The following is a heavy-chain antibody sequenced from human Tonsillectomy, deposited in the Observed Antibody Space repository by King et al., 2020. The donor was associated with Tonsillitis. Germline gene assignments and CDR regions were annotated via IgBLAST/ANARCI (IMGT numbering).Heavy chain of an antibody. CDR3: VRGAYSSGWYRVRYYFDY. Sequence: VQLVESGAEVKKPGSSVKVSCKASGGTFSSYAISWVRQAPGQGLEWMGGIIPIFGTANYAQKFQGRVTITADESTSTAYMELSSLRSEDTAVYYCVRGAYSSGWYRVRYYFDYWGQGTLVTVSS. CDR1: GGTFSSYA. J-gene: IGHJ4*02. V-gene: IGHV1-69*01. D-gene: IGHD6-19*01. CDR2: IIPIFGTA.